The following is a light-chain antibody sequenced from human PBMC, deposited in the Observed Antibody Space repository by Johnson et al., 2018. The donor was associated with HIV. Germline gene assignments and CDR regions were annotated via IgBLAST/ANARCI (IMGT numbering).Light chain of an antibody. V-gene: IGLV1-51*01. CDR1: SSNIGNNY. Sequence: QSVLTQPPSVSAAPGQKVTISCSGSSSNIGNNYVSWYQQLPGTAPKLLIYDNNKRPSGIPDRFSGSKSGTSATLGITGLQTGDEADYYCGTWDSSLSVPYVFGTGTKV. CDR2: DNN. J-gene: IGLJ1*01. CDR3: GTWDSSLSVPYV.